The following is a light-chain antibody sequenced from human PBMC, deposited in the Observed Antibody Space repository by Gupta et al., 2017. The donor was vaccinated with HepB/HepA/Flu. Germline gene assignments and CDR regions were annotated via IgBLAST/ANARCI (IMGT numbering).Light chain of an antibody. V-gene: IGLV1-44*01. J-gene: IGLJ2*01. CDR2: TTD. CDR1: SSNIGTHT. CDR3: AAWDDGLSGVI. Sequence: QALLPQPPSASGAPGQRVTDSCSGTSSNIGTHTVTWYQQVPGAPPKRLIVTTDQRPSGVPDRFSGSKSGTSAALAISGLRSEDEATYVCAAWDDGLSGVIFGGGTKLAVL.